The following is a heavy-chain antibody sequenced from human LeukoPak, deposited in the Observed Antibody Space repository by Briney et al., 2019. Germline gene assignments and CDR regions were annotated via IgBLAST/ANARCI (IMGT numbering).Heavy chain of an antibody. CDR3: ARVGDGYNLYYYYYYMDV. J-gene: IGHJ6*03. CDR1: GFTFSSYS. D-gene: IGHD5-24*01. Sequence: GGSLRLSCAASGFTFSSYSMNWVRQAPGKGLEWVSSISSSSYIYYADSVKGRFTISRDNAKNSLYLQMNSLRAEDTAVYYCARVGDGYNLYYYYYYMDVWGKGTTVTVSS. V-gene: IGHV3-21*06. CDR2: ISSSSYI.